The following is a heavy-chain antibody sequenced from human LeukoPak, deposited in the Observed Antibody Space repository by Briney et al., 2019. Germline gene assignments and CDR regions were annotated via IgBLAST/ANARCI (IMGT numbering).Heavy chain of an antibody. D-gene: IGHD2-2*01. Sequence: SQTLSPTCALYVGSFSGYYSSWVRHPPEKGREWIGEINHSGSTNYNPSLQRRVTISVDTSKNQFSLKVSSMTAAGTALYYCASRAISVASQNLDSWGQGTRVTVSP. J-gene: IGHJ4*02. CDR2: INHSGST. CDR3: ASRAISVASQNLDS. CDR1: VGSFSGYY. V-gene: IGHV4-34*01.